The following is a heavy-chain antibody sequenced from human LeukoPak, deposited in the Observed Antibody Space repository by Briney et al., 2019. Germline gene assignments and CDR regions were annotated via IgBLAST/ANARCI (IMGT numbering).Heavy chain of an antibody. D-gene: IGHD3-10*01. CDR3: ARHYGP. CDR1: GGSISNYY. J-gene: IGHJ5*02. CDR2: IYNSGST. Sequence: SDTLSLTCTVSGGSISNYYWSWIRQPPGKGLEWIGNIYNSGSTNYNPSLKSRVTISLDTPKNQFSLKLNSVTAADTAVYYCARHYGPWGQGTLVTVSS. V-gene: IGHV4-59*08.